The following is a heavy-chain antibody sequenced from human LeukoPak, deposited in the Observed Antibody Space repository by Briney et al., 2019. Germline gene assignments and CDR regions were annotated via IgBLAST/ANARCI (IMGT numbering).Heavy chain of an antibody. CDR1: GGTISSYY. Sequence: PSETLSLTCTVSGGTISSYYWSWIRQPPGKGLEWIGYIYYSGSTNYNPSLKSRVTISVDTSKNQFSLKLSSVTAADTAVYYCARRHYYDSSGYLSWFDPWGQGTLVTVSS. V-gene: IGHV4-59*01. CDR3: ARRHYYDSSGYLSWFDP. J-gene: IGHJ5*02. D-gene: IGHD3-22*01. CDR2: IYYSGST.